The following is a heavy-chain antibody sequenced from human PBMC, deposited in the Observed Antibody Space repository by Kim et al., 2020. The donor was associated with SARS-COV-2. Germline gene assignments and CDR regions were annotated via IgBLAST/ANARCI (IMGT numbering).Heavy chain of an antibody. CDR1: GGSISRGGYY. D-gene: IGHD3-10*01. J-gene: IGHJ4*01. Sequence: SETLSLTCNVSGGSISRGGYYWAWIRRTPGKGLELIGFIYNSGGTYYNPSLKSRVTMSVDASKTQFSLELTSVTAADTAVYYCARGLRPGSYTPPGYWG. CDR2: IYNSGGT. CDR3: ARGLRPGSYTPPGY. V-gene: IGHV4-31*03.